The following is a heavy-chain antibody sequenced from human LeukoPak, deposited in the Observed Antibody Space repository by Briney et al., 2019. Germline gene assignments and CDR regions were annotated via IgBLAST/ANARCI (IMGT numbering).Heavy chain of an antibody. V-gene: IGHV4-59*01. CDR3: ARERTPGYYYYGMDV. CDR2: IYYSGST. Sequence: SETLSLTCTVSGGSISSYYWSWIRQPPGKGLEWIGYIYYSGSTNYNPSLKSRVTISVDTSKNQFSLNLSSVTAADTAVYYCARERTPGYYYYGMDVWGQGTTVTVSS. D-gene: IGHD2-15*01. CDR1: GGSISSYY. J-gene: IGHJ6*02.